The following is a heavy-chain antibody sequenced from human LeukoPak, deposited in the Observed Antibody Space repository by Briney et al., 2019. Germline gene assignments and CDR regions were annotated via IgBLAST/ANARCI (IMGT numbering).Heavy chain of an antibody. Sequence: GASVTVSCKASGGTFSSYAISWVRQAPGQGLEWMGGIIPIFGTANYAQKFQGRVTITADESTSTAYMELSSLRSEDTAVYYCATSPEWLRPGGEAKPLFDYWGQGTLVTVSS. J-gene: IGHJ4*02. CDR3: ATSPEWLRPGGEAKPLFDY. CDR1: GGTFSSYA. D-gene: IGHD5-12*01. CDR2: IIPIFGTA. V-gene: IGHV1-69*13.